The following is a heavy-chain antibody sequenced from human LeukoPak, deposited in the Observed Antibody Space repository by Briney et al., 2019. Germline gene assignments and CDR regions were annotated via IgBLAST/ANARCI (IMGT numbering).Heavy chain of an antibody. CDR2: INHSGST. V-gene: IGHV4-34*01. D-gene: IGHD3-10*01. CDR3: ARGTYYYGSGSYYTRDY. J-gene: IGHJ4*02. CDR1: GGSFSGYY. Sequence: PSETLSLTCAVYGGSFSGYYWSWIRLPPGKGLEWIGEINHSGSTNYNPSLKSRVTISVDTSKNQFSLKLSSVTAADTAVYYCARGTYYYGSGSYYTRDYWGQGTLVTVSS.